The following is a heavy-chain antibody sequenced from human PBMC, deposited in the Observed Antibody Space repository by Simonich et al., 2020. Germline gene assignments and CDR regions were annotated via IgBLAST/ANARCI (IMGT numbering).Heavy chain of an antibody. D-gene: IGHD7-27*01. Sequence: EVQLVESGGGLVQPGGSLRLSCAASGFTFSSFWRGWVGQAPGKGLVWVAKIKQDGSEKYYVDSVKGRFTISRDNAKNSLYLQMNSLRAEDTAVYYCARDGLGTAYYYYMDVWGKGTTVTVSS. CDR1: GFTFSSFW. J-gene: IGHJ6*03. CDR3: ARDGLGTAYYYYMDV. CDR2: IKQDGSEK. V-gene: IGHV3-7*01.